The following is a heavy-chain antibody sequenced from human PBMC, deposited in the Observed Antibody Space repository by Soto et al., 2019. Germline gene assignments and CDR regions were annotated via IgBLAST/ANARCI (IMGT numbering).Heavy chain of an antibody. CDR1: GYTFTSYG. CDR2: ISAYNGNT. D-gene: IGHD6-19*01. J-gene: IGHJ6*03. V-gene: IGHV1-18*01. Sequence: ASVKVSCKASGYTFTSYGISWVRQAPGQGLEWMGWISAYNGNTNYAQKLQGRVTMTTDTSTSTAYMELRSLRSDDTAVYYCARSVAPEGGHYYYYMDVWGKGTTVTVSS. CDR3: ARSVAPEGGHYYYYMDV.